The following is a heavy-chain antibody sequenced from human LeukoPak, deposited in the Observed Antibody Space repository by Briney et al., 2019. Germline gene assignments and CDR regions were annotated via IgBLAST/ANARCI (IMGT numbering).Heavy chain of an antibody. CDR1: GYTFTIYS. D-gene: IGHD5-12*01. CDR3: ARRLPPDAFDI. Sequence: ASVKVSCKASGYTFTIYSISWVRQAPGQGLEWMGWINTYNGNTNYAQELQGRVTMTTGTSTSTAYMELRSLTSDDTAVYYCARRLPPDAFDIWGQGTLVAVSS. CDR2: INTYNGNT. J-gene: IGHJ3*02. V-gene: IGHV1-18*01.